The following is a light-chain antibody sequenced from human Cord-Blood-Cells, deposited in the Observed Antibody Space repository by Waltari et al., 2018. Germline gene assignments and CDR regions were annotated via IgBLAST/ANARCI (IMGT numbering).Light chain of an antibody. CDR1: SSHIGSTY. CDR3: AAWDDSLSGVV. CDR2: RNN. V-gene: IGLV1-47*01. Sequence: QSVPTQPPPASGTPGQRVTISCSGSSSHIGSTYVYWYQQLPGTAPKLLIYRNNQRPSGVPDRCSGSKSGTSASLAISGLRSEDEADYYCAAWDDSLSGVVFGGGTKLTVL. J-gene: IGLJ2*01.